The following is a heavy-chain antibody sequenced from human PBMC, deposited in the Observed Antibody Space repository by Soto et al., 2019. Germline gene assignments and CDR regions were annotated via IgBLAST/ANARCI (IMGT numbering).Heavy chain of an antibody. Sequence: EVQLLESGGGLVQPGGSLRLSCAASGFTFSSYAMSWVRQAPGKGLEWVSAISGRGGRTYYADSVKGRFTTSRDNSKNTRYRQMNSLRAEDTAVEYCAKGPHVPNSGSYFYHYWGQGTLVTVSS. J-gene: IGHJ4*02. CDR3: AKGPHVPNSGSYFYHY. D-gene: IGHD1-26*01. CDR2: ISGRGGRT. CDR1: GFTFSSYA. V-gene: IGHV3-23*01.